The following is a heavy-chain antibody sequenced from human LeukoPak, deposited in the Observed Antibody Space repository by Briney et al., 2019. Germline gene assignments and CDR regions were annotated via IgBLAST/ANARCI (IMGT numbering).Heavy chain of an antibody. J-gene: IGHJ4*02. V-gene: IGHV5-51*01. Sequence: GASLQISCKGSGSIFTSYWIGWGRQLPGKGLEWMGIIYPGDADTRYSPSFQGQVTISADKSISTAYLQWSSLKASDTAMYYCARHSLAYCGGDCFTYYFDYWGQGTLVTVSS. D-gene: IGHD2-21*02. CDR3: ARHSLAYCGGDCFTYYFDY. CDR1: GSIFTSYW. CDR2: IYPGDADT.